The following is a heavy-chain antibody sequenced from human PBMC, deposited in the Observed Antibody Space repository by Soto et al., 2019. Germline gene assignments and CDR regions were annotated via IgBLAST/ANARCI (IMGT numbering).Heavy chain of an antibody. V-gene: IGHV5-51*01. D-gene: IGHD2-2*01. CDR2: IYPGDSDT. CDR1: GYSFTSYW. J-gene: IGHJ6*02. Sequence: PGESLKSSCEGSGYSFTSYWIGWVRQMPGKGLEWMGIIYPGDSDTRYSPSFQGQVTISADKSISTAYLQWSSLKASDTAMYYCARIGVPAHTYYYSGMDVWGQGTTVTVSS. CDR3: ARIGVPAHTYYYSGMDV.